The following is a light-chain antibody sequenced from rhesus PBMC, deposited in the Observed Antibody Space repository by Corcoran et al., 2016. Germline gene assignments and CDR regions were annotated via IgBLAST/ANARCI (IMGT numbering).Light chain of an antibody. V-gene: IGKV1-21*01. Sequence: DIQMTQSPSSLSASVGDRVTITRQASQGISSWLAWYQQKPGKAPKLLIYKASSLQSGVPSRFSGSGSGTVFTLTISSLQPEAFATYYCQQYNSAPWPFGQRTKVAIK. CDR3: QQYNSAPWP. CDR1: QGISSW. J-gene: IGKJ1*01. CDR2: KAS.